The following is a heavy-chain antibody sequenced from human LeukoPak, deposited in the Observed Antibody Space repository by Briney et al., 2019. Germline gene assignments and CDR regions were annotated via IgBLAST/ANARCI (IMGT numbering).Heavy chain of an antibody. CDR3: ASSSTVVSPFDY. D-gene: IGHD4-23*01. J-gene: IGHJ4*02. CDR2: ISYDGSNK. V-gene: IGHV3-30-3*01. Sequence: PGGSLRLSCAASGFIFSSYAMHWVRQAPGKGLEWVAFISYDGSNKYYADSVKGRFTISRDNSKNTLYLQMNSLRTEDTAVYYCASSSTVVSPFDYWGQGTLVTVSS. CDR1: GFIFSSYA.